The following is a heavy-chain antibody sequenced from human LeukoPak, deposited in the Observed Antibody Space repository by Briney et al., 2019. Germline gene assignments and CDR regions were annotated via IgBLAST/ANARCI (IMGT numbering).Heavy chain of an antibody. CDR1: GYTFTSYY. V-gene: IGHV1-46*01. J-gene: IGHJ4*02. Sequence: GSVKVSCKASGYTFTSYYMHWVRQAPGQGLEWMGIINASGGSTSYAQKFQGRVTMTSDTSTSTVYMELSSLRSEDTAVYYCARLRSIAVAGYFDYWGQGTLVTVSS. CDR2: INASGGST. CDR3: ARLRSIAVAGYFDY. D-gene: IGHD6-19*01.